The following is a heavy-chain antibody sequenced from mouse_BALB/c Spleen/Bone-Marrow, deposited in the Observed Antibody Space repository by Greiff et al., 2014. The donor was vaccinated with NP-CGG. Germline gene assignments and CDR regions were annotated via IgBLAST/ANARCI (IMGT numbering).Heavy chain of an antibody. CDR3: ARRDGSYFDY. D-gene: IGHD3-3*01. Sequence: QVQLQQSGAELVRPGASVKVSCKASGYAFTNYLIAWVKQRPGQGLEWIGMINPGSGGTNYNEKFKGKATLTADKSSSTAYMQLSSLTIDDSAGYVWARRDGSYFDYWGQGTTLTVSS. CDR2: INPGSGGT. V-gene: IGHV1-54*01. J-gene: IGHJ2*01. CDR1: GYAFTNYL.